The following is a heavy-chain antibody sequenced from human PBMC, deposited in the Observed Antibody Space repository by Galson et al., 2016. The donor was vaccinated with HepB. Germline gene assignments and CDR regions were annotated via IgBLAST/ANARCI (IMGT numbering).Heavy chain of an antibody. V-gene: IGHV4-39*01. CDR1: GGSMSTNHY. D-gene: IGHD6-13*01. J-gene: IGHJ6*02. Sequence: SETLSLTCTVSGGSMSTNHYWAWIRQPPGKGLDWIGSIYDSGSTHSTPSLKGRVTISVDTSKRQFSLKLSSVTAADTAVYFCARHNNGGSGTLGDYYNGMDVWGQGTTVTVSS. CDR3: ARHNNGGSGTLGDYYNGMDV. CDR2: IYDSGST.